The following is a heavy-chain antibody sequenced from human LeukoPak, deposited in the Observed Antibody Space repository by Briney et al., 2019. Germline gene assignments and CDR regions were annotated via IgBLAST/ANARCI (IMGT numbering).Heavy chain of an antibody. CDR1: GGSISSGGYY. J-gene: IGHJ4*02. CDR2: IYYSGST. CDR3: ARAITGYSSGWYSDH. Sequence: SETLSLTCTVSGGSISSGGYYWSWIRQHPGKGLEWIGYIYYSGSTYYNPSLKSRVTISVDTSKNQFSLKLSSVTAADTAVYYCARAITGYSSGWYSDHWGQGTLVTVSS. D-gene: IGHD6-19*01. V-gene: IGHV4-31*03.